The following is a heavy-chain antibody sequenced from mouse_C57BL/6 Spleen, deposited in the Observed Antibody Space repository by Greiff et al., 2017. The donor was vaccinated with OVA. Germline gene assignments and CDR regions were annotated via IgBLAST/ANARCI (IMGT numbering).Heavy chain of an antibody. CDR1: GYSFTGYY. V-gene: IGHV1-42*01. CDR3: ACYDGYYEWFAY. CDR2: INPSTGGT. D-gene: IGHD2-3*01. J-gene: IGHJ3*01. Sequence: VQLQQSGPELVKPGASVKISCKASGYSFTGYYMNWVKQSPDKSLEWIGEINPSTGGTTYNQKFKAKATLTVDKSSSTAYMQLKSLTSEDSAVYYCACYDGYYEWFAYWGQGTLVTVSA.